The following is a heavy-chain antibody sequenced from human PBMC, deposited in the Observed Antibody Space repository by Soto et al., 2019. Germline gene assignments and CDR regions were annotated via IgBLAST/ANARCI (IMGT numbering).Heavy chain of an antibody. J-gene: IGHJ4*02. V-gene: IGHV4-4*02. D-gene: IGHD6-13*01. Sequence: QVQLQESGPGLVKPSGTLSLTCAVSGGSISTSNWWSWVRQPPGKGLEWIGEVYRTGSTNYNPSPESRVIVSVDTATNPFSLMLTSVTAADTAVYYCARARATIAAAAIFDCWGQGTLVTVSS. CDR1: GGSISTSNW. CDR2: VYRTGST. CDR3: ARARATIAAAAIFDC.